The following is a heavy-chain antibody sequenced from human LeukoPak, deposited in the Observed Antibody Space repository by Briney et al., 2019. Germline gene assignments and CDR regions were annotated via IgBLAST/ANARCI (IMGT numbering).Heavy chain of an antibody. CDR2: IYYSGNT. D-gene: IGHD2-2*01. CDR1: GCSISSSSYY. Sequence: SETLSLTCTVSGCSISSSSYYWGWIRQPPGKGLEWIGSIYYSGNTYYNPSLKSLATITVDTSNNKFSLKLSSVTAADTAVYYCARGLGYCSSTSCYWWFDPWGQGTLVTVSS. J-gene: IGHJ5*02. V-gene: IGHV4-39*07. CDR3: ARGLGYCSSTSCYWWFDP.